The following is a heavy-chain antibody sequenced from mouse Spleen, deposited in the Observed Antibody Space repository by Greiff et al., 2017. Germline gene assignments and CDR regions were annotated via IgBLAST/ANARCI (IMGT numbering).Heavy chain of an antibody. Sequence: VQLQQPGTELVKPGASVKLSCKASGYTFTNYWMHWVKQRPGQGLEWIGNINPNNGDTYYNEQFKSKATLTVDKSSSTAYMQLSSLTSEDSAVYYCARSRNWDDGMDYWGQGTSVTVSS. CDR1: GYTFTNYW. V-gene: IGHV1-53*01. CDR2: INPNNGDT. D-gene: IGHD4-1*01. CDR3: ARSRNWDDGMDY. J-gene: IGHJ4*01.